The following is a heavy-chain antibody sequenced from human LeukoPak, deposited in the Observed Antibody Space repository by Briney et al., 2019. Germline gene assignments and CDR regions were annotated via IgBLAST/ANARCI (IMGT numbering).Heavy chain of an antibody. CDR2: ISNRGDYI. Sequence: GGSLRLSCSASGFTFTSYSMNWVRQAPGKGLEWVSSISNRGDYIYYADSVKGRFTISRDNAKNSLYLQMESLRAEDTAVYYCAKGRSESYYDAFDIWGQGTMVTVSS. D-gene: IGHD1-26*01. CDR3: AKGRSESYYDAFDI. J-gene: IGHJ3*02. V-gene: IGHV3-21*01. CDR1: GFTFTSYS.